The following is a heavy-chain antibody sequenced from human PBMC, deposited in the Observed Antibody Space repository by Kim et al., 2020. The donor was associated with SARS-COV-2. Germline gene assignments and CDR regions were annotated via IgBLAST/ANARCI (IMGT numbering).Heavy chain of an antibody. CDR3: ARGYNWNELAAFDI. Sequence: AQKFQGRVTITADESTSTAYMELSSLRSEDTAVYYCARGYNWNELAAFDIWGQGTMVTVSS. J-gene: IGHJ3*02. V-gene: IGHV1-69*01. D-gene: IGHD1-20*01.